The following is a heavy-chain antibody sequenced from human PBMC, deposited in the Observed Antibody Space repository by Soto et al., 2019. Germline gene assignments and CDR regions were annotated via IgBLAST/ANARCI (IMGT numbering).Heavy chain of an antibody. CDR1: GGTFSSYA. V-gene: IGHV1-69*06. CDR3: ARDFGSGSYYNGYYYYGMDV. CDR2: IIPIFGTA. D-gene: IGHD3-10*01. J-gene: IGHJ6*02. Sequence: QVQLVQSGAEVKKPGSSVKVSCKASGGTFSSYAISWVRQAPGQGLEWMGGIIPIFGTANYAQKFQGRVTITADKSTSTDYMELSSLRSEDTAVYYCARDFGSGSYYNGYYYYGMDVWGQGTTVTVSS.